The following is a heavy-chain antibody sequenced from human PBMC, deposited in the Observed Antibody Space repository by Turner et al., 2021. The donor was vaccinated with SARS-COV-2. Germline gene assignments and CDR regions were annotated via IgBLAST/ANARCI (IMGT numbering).Heavy chain of an antibody. CDR1: GGSISSSSYY. CDR2: IYYSGST. J-gene: IGHJ6*02. V-gene: IGHV4-61*05. CDR3: ARGWGTHLVSRWLYGMDV. D-gene: IGHD3-16*01. Sequence: QLQLQESGPGLVKPSETLSLTCTVSGGSISSSSYYWGWIRQPPGKGLEWIGYIYYSGSTNYNPSLKSRVTISLDTSKNQFSLKLSSVTAADTAVYYCARGWGTHLVSRWLYGMDVWGQGTTVTVSS.